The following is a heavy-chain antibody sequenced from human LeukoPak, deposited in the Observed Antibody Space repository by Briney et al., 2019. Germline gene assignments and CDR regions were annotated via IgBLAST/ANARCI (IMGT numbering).Heavy chain of an antibody. Sequence: SETLSLTCTVSGGSISSYYWSWIRQPPGKGLEWIGYIYYSGSTNYNPSLKSRVTISVDTSKNQFSLKLSSVTAADTAVCYCARAGYSYGYAYFDYWGQGTLVTVSS. CDR1: GGSISSYY. CDR3: ARAGYSYGYAYFDY. J-gene: IGHJ4*02. V-gene: IGHV4-59*01. CDR2: IYYSGST. D-gene: IGHD5-18*01.